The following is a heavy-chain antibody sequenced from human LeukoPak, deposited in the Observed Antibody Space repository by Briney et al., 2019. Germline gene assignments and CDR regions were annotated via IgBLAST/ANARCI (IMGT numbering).Heavy chain of an antibody. CDR2: INHSGST. CDR1: VGSFGGYY. V-gene: IGHV4-34*01. D-gene: IGHD3-22*01. J-gene: IGHJ5*02. CDR3: ARVHYHYDSSGPEWWFDP. Sequence: SETLSLTCAVYVGSFGGYYWSWIRQPPGKGLEWIGEINHSGSTNYNPSLKSRVTISVDTSKNQFSLKLTSVAAADTAVYYCARVHYHYDSSGPEWWFDPWGQGTLVTVSS.